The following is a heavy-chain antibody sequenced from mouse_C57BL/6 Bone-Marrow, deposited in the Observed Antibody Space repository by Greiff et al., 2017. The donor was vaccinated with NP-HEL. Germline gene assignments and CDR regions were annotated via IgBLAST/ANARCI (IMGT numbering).Heavy chain of an antibody. CDR2: ILPGSGST. J-gene: IGHJ4*01. Sequence: QVQLQQSGAELMKPGASVKLSCKATGYTFTGYWIEWVKQRPGHGLEWIGEILPGSGSTTYNEKFKGKATFTADTSSNTAYMQLSSLTTEDSAIYYCASSSYYGNLYYAMDYWGQGTSVTVSS. CDR3: ASSSYYGNLYYAMDY. CDR1: GYTFTGYW. D-gene: IGHD2-1*01. V-gene: IGHV1-9*01.